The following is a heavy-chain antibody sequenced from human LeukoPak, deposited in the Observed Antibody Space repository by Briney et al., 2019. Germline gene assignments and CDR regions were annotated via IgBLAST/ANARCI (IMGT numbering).Heavy chain of an antibody. V-gene: IGHV4-39*07. CDR1: GGSISSSSYY. CDR3: ARDRYYYDSSGYYPFGY. Sequence: SETLSLTCTVSGGSISSSSYYWGWLRQPPGKGLEWLGSIYYSGSTYYNPSLKSRVTISVDTSKNQFSLKLSSVTAADTAVYYCARDRYYYDSSGYYPFGYWGQGTLVTVSS. J-gene: IGHJ4*02. D-gene: IGHD3-22*01. CDR2: IYYSGST.